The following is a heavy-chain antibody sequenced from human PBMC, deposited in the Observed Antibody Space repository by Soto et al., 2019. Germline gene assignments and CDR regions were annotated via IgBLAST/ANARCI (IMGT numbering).Heavy chain of an antibody. V-gene: IGHV3-23*01. CDR1: GFTFSSYA. Sequence: EVQLLESGGGLVQPGGSLRLSCAASGFTFSSYAMSWVRQAPGKGLEWVSTISGSGGSTYYADSVKGPFTISRDNSKNTLDLQMNSLRAEDTAVDYCAKDNFYGSGSYYLLFDYWGQGTLVTVSS. J-gene: IGHJ4*02. CDR2: ISGSGGST. D-gene: IGHD3-10*01. CDR3: AKDNFYGSGSYYLLFDY.